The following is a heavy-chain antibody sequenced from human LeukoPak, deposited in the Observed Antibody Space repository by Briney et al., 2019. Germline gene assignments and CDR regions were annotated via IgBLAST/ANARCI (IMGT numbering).Heavy chain of an antibody. CDR2: INPNSGGT. V-gene: IGHV1-2*02. J-gene: IGHJ6*03. CDR3: ARAYCSTTTCPRGYYHYSVDV. D-gene: IGHD2-2*01. CDR1: GYTFSDYY. Sequence: ASVKVSCKASGYTFSDYYIHWVRQAPGQGLEWMGWINPNSGGTDYAQKFQGRVTMTRDTSINTAYMDLSRLTSDDTAVYYCARAYCSTTTCPRGYYHYSVDVWGKGTTVTVSS.